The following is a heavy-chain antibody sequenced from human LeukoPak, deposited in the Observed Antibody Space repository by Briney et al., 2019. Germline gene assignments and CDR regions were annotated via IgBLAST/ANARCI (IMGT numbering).Heavy chain of an antibody. CDR1: GGTFSSYA. CDR3: ARERTTPYYYYGMDV. D-gene: IGHD4-17*01. J-gene: IGHJ6*02. Sequence: GASVKVSCKASGGTFSSYAISWVRQAPGQGLEWMGGIIPIFGTANYAQKFQGRVTITADKSTSTAYMELSSLRSEDTAVYYCARERTTPYYYYGMDVWGQGTTVTVSS. V-gene: IGHV1-69*06. CDR2: IIPIFGTA.